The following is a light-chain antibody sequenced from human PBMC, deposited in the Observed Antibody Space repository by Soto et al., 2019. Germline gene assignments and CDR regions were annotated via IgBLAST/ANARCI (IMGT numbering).Light chain of an antibody. CDR3: ETWDSRPWV. CDR2: VEGSGSY. V-gene: IGLV4-60*02. J-gene: IGLJ3*02. CDR1: SGHSTYI. Sequence: QPVLTQSSSASASLGSSVKLTCTLSSGHSTYIIAWHQQQPGKAPRYLMKVEGSGSYNKGSGVPDRFSGSSSGADRYLTISNVQFDDEADYYCETWDSRPWVFGGGTKVTVL.